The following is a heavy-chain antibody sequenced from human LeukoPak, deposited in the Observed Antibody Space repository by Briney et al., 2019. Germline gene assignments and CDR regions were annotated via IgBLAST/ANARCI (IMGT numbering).Heavy chain of an antibody. V-gene: IGHV3-30*18. D-gene: IGHD3-10*01. CDR3: AKSSGGYPYWYFDL. Sequence: PGGSLRLSCAASGFTFSSYGMHWVRQAPGKGLEWVAVISYDGSNKYYADSVKGRFTISRDNSKNTLYLQMNSLRAEDTAVYYCAKSSGGYPYWYFDLWGRGTLVAVSS. J-gene: IGHJ2*01. CDR1: GFTFSSYG. CDR2: ISYDGSNK.